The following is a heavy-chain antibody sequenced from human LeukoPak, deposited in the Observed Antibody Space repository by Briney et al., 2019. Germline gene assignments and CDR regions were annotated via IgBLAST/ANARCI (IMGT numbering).Heavy chain of an antibody. CDR3: ARPYCSGGSCYWGYFDY. V-gene: IGHV5-51*01. J-gene: IGHJ4*02. D-gene: IGHD2-15*01. CDR2: IYPGDSDT. Sequence: GESLKISCKGSGYSFTSYWIGWMRQMPGKGLEWMGIIYPGDSDTRYSPSFQGQVTISADKPISTAYLQWSSLKASDTAMYYCARPYCSGGSCYWGYFDYWGQGTLVTVSS. CDR1: GYSFTSYW.